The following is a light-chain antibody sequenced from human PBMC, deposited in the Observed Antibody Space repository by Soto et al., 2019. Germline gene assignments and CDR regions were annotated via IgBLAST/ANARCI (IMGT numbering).Light chain of an antibody. CDR3: IAFTCTSYV. CDR2: DVS. V-gene: IGLV2-14*01. CDR1: SCDVGGNNY. J-gene: IGLJ1*01. Sequence: QSVLTQPASVSGSPGQSITISCTGASCDVGGNNYVSWYQQYPGKAPKLMVCDVSNRPSGVSNRFSGSKSGNTASLTISGLHAEDETHYYSIAFTCTSYVFVTGTKVTAL.